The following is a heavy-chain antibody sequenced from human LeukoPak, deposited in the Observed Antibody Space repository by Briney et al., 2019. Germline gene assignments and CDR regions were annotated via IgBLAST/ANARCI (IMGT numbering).Heavy chain of an antibody. D-gene: IGHD6-13*01. Sequence: GGSLRLSCAASGFTFSSYGMHWVRQAPGKGLEWVAFIRYDGRNKYYADSVKGRFTISRDNSKNTLYLQMNSLRAEDTAVYYCARGMAGSSWPDYWGQGTLVTVSS. V-gene: IGHV3-30*02. J-gene: IGHJ4*02. CDR1: GFTFSSYG. CDR3: ARGMAGSSWPDY. CDR2: IRYDGRNK.